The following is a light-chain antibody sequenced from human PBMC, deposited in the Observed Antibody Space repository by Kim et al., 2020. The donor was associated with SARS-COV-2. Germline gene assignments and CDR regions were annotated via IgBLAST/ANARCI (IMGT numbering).Light chain of an antibody. CDR2: GAS. CDR1: QSVSSN. Sequence: EIVMTRSPATLSVSPGERATLSCRASQSVSSNLAWYQQKPGQAPRLLIYGASARATGISARFSGGGYGTEFTLTISSLQSEDFVVYYCQQYNKGPRTFGQGTKLEI. V-gene: IGKV3-15*01. J-gene: IGKJ1*01. CDR3: QQYNKGPRT.